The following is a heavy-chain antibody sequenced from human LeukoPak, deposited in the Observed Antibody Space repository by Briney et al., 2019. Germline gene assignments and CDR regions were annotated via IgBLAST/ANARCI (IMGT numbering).Heavy chain of an antibody. V-gene: IGHV1-24*01. CDR3: ATYDSSVWGSPIGEDAFDI. J-gene: IGHJ3*02. CDR2: FDPEDGET. Sequence: GASVKVSCKVSVYTLTELSMHWVRQAPGEGLEWMGGFDPEDGETIYAQKFQGRVTMTEDTSTDTAYMELSSLRSEDTAVYYCATYDSSVWGSPIGEDAFDIWGQGTMVTVSS. CDR1: VYTLTELS. D-gene: IGHD3-16*01.